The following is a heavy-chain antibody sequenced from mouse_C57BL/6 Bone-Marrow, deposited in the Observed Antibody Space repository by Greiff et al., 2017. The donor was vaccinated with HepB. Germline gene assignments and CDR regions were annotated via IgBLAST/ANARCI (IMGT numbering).Heavy chain of an antibody. CDR2: ISSGGDYI. Sequence: EVHLVESGAGLVKPGGSLKLSCAASGFTFSSYAMSWVRQTPEKRLEWVAYISSGGDYIYYADTVKGRFTISRDNARNTLYLQMSSLKSEDTAMYYCTRGLGPFAYWGQGTLVTVSA. CDR3: TRGLGPFAY. D-gene: IGHD4-1*01. CDR1: GFTFSSYA. J-gene: IGHJ3*01. V-gene: IGHV5-9-1*02.